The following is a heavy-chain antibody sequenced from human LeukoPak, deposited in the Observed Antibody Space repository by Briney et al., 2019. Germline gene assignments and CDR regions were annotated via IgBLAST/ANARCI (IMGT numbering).Heavy chain of an antibody. CDR3: ARDEECPGALIEY. J-gene: IGHJ4*02. V-gene: IGHV3-74*01. CDR2: INNDGSGT. Sequence: GGSLRLSCAASGFTFSSYWVQWVRQVPGKGLVWVSRINNDGSGTTYADSVKGRFTISRDNAKSTLSLQMNSLRDEDTAVYYCARDEECPGALIEYWGQGALVTVSS. D-gene: IGHD5/OR15-5a*01. CDR1: GFTFSSYW.